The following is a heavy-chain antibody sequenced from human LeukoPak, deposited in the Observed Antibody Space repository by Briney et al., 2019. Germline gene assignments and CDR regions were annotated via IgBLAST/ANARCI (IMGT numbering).Heavy chain of an antibody. Sequence: SETLSLTCAVYGGSFTSYFWSWIRQPPGKGLEWIGEINQSGATNYKPSLKSRVTISRDTPKNQFSLRLSSVTAADTAVYYCARSRLVGTTVIVVARGAFDLWGQGNVVTVSS. D-gene: IGHD3-22*01. CDR1: GGSFTSYF. V-gene: IGHV4-34*01. CDR2: INQSGAT. CDR3: ARSRLVGTTVIVVARGAFDL. J-gene: IGHJ3*01.